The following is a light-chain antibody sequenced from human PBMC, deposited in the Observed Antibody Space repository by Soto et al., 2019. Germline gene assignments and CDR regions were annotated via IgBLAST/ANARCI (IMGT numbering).Light chain of an antibody. CDR2: EVS. CDR1: SSDVGGYNF. Sequence: QSALTQPASVSGSPGQSITFSCTGTSSDVGGYNFVSWYQHHPGKAPKLIIYEVSNRPSGVSNRFSASKSGNTASLTISGLQAEDEADYHCSSYTNSSTLVGFGGGTKLTVL. V-gene: IGLV2-14*01. CDR3: SSYTNSSTLVG. J-gene: IGLJ2*01.